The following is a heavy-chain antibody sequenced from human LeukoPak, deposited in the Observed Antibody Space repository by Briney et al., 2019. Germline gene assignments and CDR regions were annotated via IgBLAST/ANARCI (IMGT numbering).Heavy chain of an antibody. Sequence: PGGSLRLSCAASGFTFSHYPMSWVRQAPGKGLEWVSAISGNGDITYYTDSVKGRFTISRDNSKNTLYLQMNSLRAEDTAVYYCVKVTGGGMITYGGLDYWGQGTLVTVSS. CDR3: VKVTGGGMITYGGLDY. CDR1: GFTFSHYP. D-gene: IGHD3-16*01. CDR2: ISGNGDIT. J-gene: IGHJ4*02. V-gene: IGHV3-23*01.